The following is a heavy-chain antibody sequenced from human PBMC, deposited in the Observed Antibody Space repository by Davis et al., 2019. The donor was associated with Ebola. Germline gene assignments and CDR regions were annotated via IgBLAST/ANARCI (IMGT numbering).Heavy chain of an antibody. CDR3: ARHVYCSGGSCLGNGMDV. CDR1: GYSFTSYW. V-gene: IGHV5-10-1*01. D-gene: IGHD2-15*01. J-gene: IGHJ6*02. CDR2: IDPSDSYT. Sequence: GESPKTSCKGSGYSFTSYWISWVRQLPGKGLEWMGRIDPSDSYTNYSPSFQGHVTISADKSISTAYLQWSSLKASDTAMYYCARHVYCSGGSCLGNGMDVWGQGTTVTVSS.